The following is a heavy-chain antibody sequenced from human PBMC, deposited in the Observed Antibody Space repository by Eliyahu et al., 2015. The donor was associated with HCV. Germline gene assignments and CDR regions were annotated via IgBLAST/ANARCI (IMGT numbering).Heavy chain of an antibody. CDR1: GFTFSSYX. CDR2: ISSSSSTI. D-gene: IGHD3-22*01. CDR3: ARDHYYDSSGYYGDNYFDY. Sequence: EVQLVESGGGLVQPGGSXRLSCAASGFTFSSYXMNWVRQAPGKGLEWVSYISSSSSTIYYADSVKGRFTISRDNAKNSLYLQMNSLRDEDTAVYYCARDHYYDSSGYYGDNYFDYWGQGTLVTVSS. J-gene: IGHJ4*02. V-gene: IGHV3-48*02.